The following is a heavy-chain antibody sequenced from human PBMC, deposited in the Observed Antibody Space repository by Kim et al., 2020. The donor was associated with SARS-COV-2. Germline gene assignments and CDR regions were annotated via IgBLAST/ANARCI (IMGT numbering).Heavy chain of an antibody. CDR1: GGTFSSYA. V-gene: IGHV1-69*13. CDR2: IIPIFGTA. D-gene: IGHD2-8*01. CDR3: AREGDCTNGVCDNWFDP. Sequence: SVKVSCKASGGTFSSYAISWVRQAPGQGLEWMGGIIPIFGTANYAQKFQGRVTITADESTSTAYMELSSLRSEDTAVYYCAREGDCTNGVCDNWFDPWGQGTLVTVSS. J-gene: IGHJ5*02.